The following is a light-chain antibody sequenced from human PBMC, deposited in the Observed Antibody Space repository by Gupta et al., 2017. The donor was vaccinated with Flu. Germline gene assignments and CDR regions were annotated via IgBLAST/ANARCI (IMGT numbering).Light chain of an antibody. J-gene: IGKJ4*02. V-gene: IGKV1-6*01. CDR2: AAS. Sequence: AIQMAQSPPSLSASVGDRITITCRASQGIRANLAWYQQKPGKAPRLLIYAASFLQRGVPSRFSGSGSDRDFTLTISGLQPEDFATYYCLQDYNYPRTFGRGTDVEI. CDR1: QGIRAN. CDR3: LQDYNYPRT.